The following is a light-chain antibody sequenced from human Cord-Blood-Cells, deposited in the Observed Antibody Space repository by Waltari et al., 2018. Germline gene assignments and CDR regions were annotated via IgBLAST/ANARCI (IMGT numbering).Light chain of an antibody. V-gene: IGKV1-5*03. CDR1: QSISSW. CDR3: QLYNSYSRT. J-gene: IGKJ1*01. CDR2: KAS. Sequence: DIQMTQSPSTLSASVGDRVTITCRASQSISSWLAWYQPKPGKAPKLLIYKASSLESGVPSRFSGSGSGTEFTLTISSLQPDDFATYYCQLYNSYSRTFGQGTKVEIK.